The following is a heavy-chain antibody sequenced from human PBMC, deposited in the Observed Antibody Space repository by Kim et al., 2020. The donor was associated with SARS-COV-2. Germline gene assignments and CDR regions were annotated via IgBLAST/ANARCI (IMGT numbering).Heavy chain of an antibody. CDR1: GFTFSSFG. CDR2: VYGGGNT. V-gene: IGHV3-23*03. CDR3: ARSPRTNSAYDWDY. J-gene: IGHJ4*02. Sequence: GGSLRLSCAASGFTFSSFGMSWVRQAPGKGLEWVSGVYGGGNTYYADSVKGRFTISRENSKNTLYLQMNSLRAEDTAVYYCARSPRTNSAYDWDYWGQGTLVIVSS. D-gene: IGHD5-12*01.